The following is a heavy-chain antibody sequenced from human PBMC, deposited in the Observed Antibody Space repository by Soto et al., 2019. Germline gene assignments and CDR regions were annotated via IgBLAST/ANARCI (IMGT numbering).Heavy chain of an antibody. V-gene: IGHV3-23*01. CDR1: GFTFSSYA. J-gene: IGHJ1*01. CDR2: ISGSGGST. CDR3: ARDSDYYDSSGYYYAEYFQH. Sequence: GGSLRLSCAASGFTFSSYAMSWVRQAPGKGLEWVSAISGSGGSTYYADSVKGRFTISRDNSKNTLYLQMNSLRAEDTAVYYCARDSDYYDSSGYYYAEYFQHWGQGTLVTVSS. D-gene: IGHD3-22*01.